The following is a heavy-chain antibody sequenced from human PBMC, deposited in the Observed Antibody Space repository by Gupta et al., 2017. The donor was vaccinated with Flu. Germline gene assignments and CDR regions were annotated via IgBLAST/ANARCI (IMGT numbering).Heavy chain of an antibody. CDR1: G. D-gene: IGHD6-13*01. CDR2: VWYEGSTT. CDR3: VRDSGIASSGRDR. J-gene: IGHJ4*02. V-gene: IGHV3-33*01. Sequence: GMHWVREAPGKGLEWVAVVWYEGSTTKCADSVKGRCTSARDNYKTSLFLHRDSVRAEDTAMDYCVRDSGIASSGRDRWGQGTLGTVSS.